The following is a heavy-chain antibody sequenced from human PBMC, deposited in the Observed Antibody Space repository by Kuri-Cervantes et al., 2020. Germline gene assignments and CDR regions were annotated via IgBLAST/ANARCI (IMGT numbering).Heavy chain of an antibody. Sequence: ESLKITCTVSGGSISSYYWSWIRRPPGKGLGWIGYIYYSGSTNYNPSLKSRVTISVDTSKNQFSLKLSSVTAADTAVYYCARGVLRYFDWLEYYFDYWGQGTLVTVSS. CDR1: GGSISSYY. J-gene: IGHJ4*02. CDR3: ARGVLRYFDWLEYYFDY. CDR2: IYYSGST. D-gene: IGHD3-9*01. V-gene: IGHV4-59*01.